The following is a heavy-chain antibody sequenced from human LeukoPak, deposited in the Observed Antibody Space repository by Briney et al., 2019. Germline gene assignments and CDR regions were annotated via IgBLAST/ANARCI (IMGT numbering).Heavy chain of an antibody. CDR2: INPNSGGT. CDR3: AREGSSSWYTSWFDP. D-gene: IGHD6-13*01. CDR1: GYTFTVYY. J-gene: IGHJ5*02. V-gene: IGHV1-2*02. Sequence: ASVTVSCKASGYTFTVYYMHWVRQAPGQGLEWMGWINPNSGGTNYAQKFQGRVTMTRDTAISTAYMEMSRLRSDDTAVYYCAREGSSSWYTSWFDPWGQGTLVTVSS.